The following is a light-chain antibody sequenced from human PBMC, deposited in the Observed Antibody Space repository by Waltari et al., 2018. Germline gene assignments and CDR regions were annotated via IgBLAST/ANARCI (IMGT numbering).Light chain of an antibody. J-gene: IGLJ2*01. CDR3: ATWDGRVNGVL. Sequence: QSVLTQALSVSGTPGQRVTISCSGTNYNIGSGPVTGYQQVPGMSPKLLIYSNDQRPSGVPDRFSGSKSGTSASLAISGLQSEDEADYYCATWDGRVNGVLFGGGTKVTVL. V-gene: IGLV1-44*01. CDR1: NYNIGSGP. CDR2: SND.